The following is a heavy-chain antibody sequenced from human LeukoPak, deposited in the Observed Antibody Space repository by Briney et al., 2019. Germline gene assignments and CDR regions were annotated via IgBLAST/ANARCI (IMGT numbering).Heavy chain of an antibody. V-gene: IGHV3-48*03. Sequence: GGSLRLSCAASGFTFKIYEMNWVRQAPGKGLEWVSYISSSGSNIYYADSVRGRFTISRDNAKNSLYLQTNSPGAEDTAVYDCEREVYSDAFDVWGQGTMVTVSS. CDR1: GFTFKIYE. CDR2: ISSSGSNI. D-gene: IGHD5-18*01. J-gene: IGHJ3*01. CDR3: EREVYSDAFDV.